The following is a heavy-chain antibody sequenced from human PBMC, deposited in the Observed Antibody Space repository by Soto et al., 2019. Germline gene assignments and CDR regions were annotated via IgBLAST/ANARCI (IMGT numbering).Heavy chain of an antibody. V-gene: IGHV1-69*01. Sequence: QVQLVQSGAEVKKPGSSVKVSCKASGGTFSSYSINWVRQAPGQGLEWMGEIIPIFGTANYAQKFQGRVTISADESPSTASMELSSLRSEDTAVYYCARDGGRHSGGIDYWGQGNLVTVSS. J-gene: IGHJ4*02. CDR3: ARDGGRHSGGIDY. D-gene: IGHD1-26*01. CDR2: IIPIFGTA. CDR1: GGTFSSYS.